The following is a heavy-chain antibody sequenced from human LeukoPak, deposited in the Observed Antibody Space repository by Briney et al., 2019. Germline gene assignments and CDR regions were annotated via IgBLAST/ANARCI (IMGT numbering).Heavy chain of an antibody. J-gene: IGHJ6*03. Sequence: SETLSLTCTVSGGSISSYYWSWIRQPPGKGLEWIGYIYYSGSTNYNPSLKSRVTISVDTSKNQFSLKLSSVTAADTAVYYCARGNSGSYQYYYYYYMDVWGKGTTVTVSS. D-gene: IGHD1-26*01. V-gene: IGHV4-59*01. CDR2: IYYSGST. CDR3: ARGNSGSYQYYYYYYMDV. CDR1: GGSISSYY.